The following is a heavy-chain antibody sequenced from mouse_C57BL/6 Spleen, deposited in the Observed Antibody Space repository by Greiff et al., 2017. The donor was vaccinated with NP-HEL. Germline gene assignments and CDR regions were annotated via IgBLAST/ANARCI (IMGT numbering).Heavy chain of an antibody. CDR2: INPSNGGT. Sequence: QVQLQQPGTELVKPGASVKLSCKASGYTFTSYWMHWVKQRPGQGLEWIGNINPSNGGTNYNEKFKSKATLTVDKTSSTAYMQLSSLTSEDSAVYYCARVAGYYYAMDYWGQGTSVTVSS. V-gene: IGHV1-53*01. J-gene: IGHJ4*01. D-gene: IGHD3-3*01. CDR1: GYTFTSYW. CDR3: ARVAGYYYAMDY.